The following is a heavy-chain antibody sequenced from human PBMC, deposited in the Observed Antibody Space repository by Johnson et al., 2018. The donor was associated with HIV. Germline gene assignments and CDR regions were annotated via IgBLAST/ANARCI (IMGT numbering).Heavy chain of an antibody. CDR1: GFTFSNAW. CDR3: AKDKEYSSSPGAFDI. D-gene: IGHD6-6*01. CDR2: IKSKTDGGTT. J-gene: IGHJ3*02. Sequence: VQLVESGGGVVRPGGSLRLSCAASGFTFSNAWMSWVRQAPGKGLEWVGRIKSKTDGGTTDYAAPVEGRFTISRDDSKNTLYLQMNSLKTEDTAVYYCAKDKEYSSSPGAFDIWGQGTMVTVSS. V-gene: IGHV3-15*01.